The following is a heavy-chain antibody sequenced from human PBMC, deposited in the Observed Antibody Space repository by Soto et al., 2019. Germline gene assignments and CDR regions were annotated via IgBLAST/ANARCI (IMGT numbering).Heavy chain of an antibody. CDR2: IYYSGST. J-gene: IGHJ5*02. Sequence: SETLSLTCTVSGGSIISGDYYWILIRQPPGKGLEWIGYIYYSGSTYYNPSLKSRVTISVDTSKNQFSLKLSSVTAADTAVYYCARENWYYYDSNGYYEVWFDPWGQGTLVTVSS. V-gene: IGHV4-30-4*01. CDR3: ARENWYYYDSNGYYEVWFDP. CDR1: GGSIISGDYY. D-gene: IGHD3-22*01.